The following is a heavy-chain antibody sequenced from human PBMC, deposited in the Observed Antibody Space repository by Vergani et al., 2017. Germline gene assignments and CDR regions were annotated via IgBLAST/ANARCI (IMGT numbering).Heavy chain of an antibody. Sequence: EVQLVQSGAEVKKPGESLKISCKGSGYSFTSYWISWVRQMPGKGLEWMGRIDPSDSYTNYSPSFQGHVTISADKSISTAYLQWSSLKASDTAMYYCARASGPGHSGGYFWFDPWGQGTLVTVSS. V-gene: IGHV5-10-1*01. J-gene: IGHJ5*02. CDR2: IDPSDSYT. CDR3: ARASGPGHSGGYFWFDP. CDR1: GYSFTSYW. D-gene: IGHD3-10*01.